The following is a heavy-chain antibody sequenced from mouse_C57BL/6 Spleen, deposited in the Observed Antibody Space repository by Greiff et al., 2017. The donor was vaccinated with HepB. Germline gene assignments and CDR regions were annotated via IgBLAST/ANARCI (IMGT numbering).Heavy chain of an antibody. J-gene: IGHJ4*01. D-gene: IGHD2-3*01. CDR1: GFTFSDYG. CDR3: ARLYDGYYAMDY. V-gene: IGHV5-15*01. CDR2: ISNLAYSI. Sequence: EVQVVESGGGLVQPGGSLKLSCAASGFTFSDYGMAWVRQAPRKGPEWVAFISNLAYSIYYADTVTGRFTISRENAKNTLYLEMSSLRSEDTAMYYCARLYDGYYAMDYWGQGTSVTVSS.